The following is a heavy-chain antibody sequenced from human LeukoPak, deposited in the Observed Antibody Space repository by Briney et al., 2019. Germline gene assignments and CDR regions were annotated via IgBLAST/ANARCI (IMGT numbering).Heavy chain of an antibody. CDR3: AKDETRDAYNLGATDY. CDR1: GFTFSSYG. Sequence: GGSLRLSCAASGFTFSSYGMHWVRQAPGKGLELVAVLSYDGRNKYYADSLKGRFTISRDNSKNTLFLQMDSLRVGDTAVYYCAKDETRDAYNLGATDYWGQGTLVTVSS. V-gene: IGHV3-30*18. D-gene: IGHD5-24*01. CDR2: LSYDGRNK. J-gene: IGHJ4*02.